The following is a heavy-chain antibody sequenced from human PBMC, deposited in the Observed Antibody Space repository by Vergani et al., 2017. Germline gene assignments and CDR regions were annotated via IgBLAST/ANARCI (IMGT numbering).Heavy chain of an antibody. D-gene: IGHD3-10*01. V-gene: IGHV1-69*17. CDR3: ARSAHYYGSGGYCKAY. CDR1: GGTFSSYA. Sequence: QVQLVQSGAEVKKPGSSVKVSCKASGGTFSSYAISWVRQAPGQGLEWMGGIIPIFGIANYAQKFQGRVTITADKSTSTAYMELSSLRSEDTAVYYCARSAHYYGSGGYCKAYWGQGTLVTVSS. J-gene: IGHJ4*02. CDR2: IIPIFGIA.